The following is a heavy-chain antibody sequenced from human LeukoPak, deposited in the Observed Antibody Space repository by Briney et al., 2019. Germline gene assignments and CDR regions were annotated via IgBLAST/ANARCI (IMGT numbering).Heavy chain of an antibody. CDR1: GFTFSSYG. V-gene: IGHV3-30*18. CDR2: ISYDGSNK. CDR3: AKAQVYSSGWYFDY. D-gene: IGHD6-19*01. J-gene: IGHJ4*02. Sequence: PGRSLRLSCAASGFTFSSYGMHWGRQAPGKGLEWVAVISYDGSNKYYADSVKGRFTISRDNSKNTLYLQMNSLRAEDTAVYYCAKAQVYSSGWYFDYWGQGTLVTVSS.